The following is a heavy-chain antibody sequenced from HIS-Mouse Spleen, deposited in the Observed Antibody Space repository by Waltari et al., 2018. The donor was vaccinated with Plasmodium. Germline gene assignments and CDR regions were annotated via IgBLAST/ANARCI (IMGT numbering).Heavy chain of an antibody. J-gene: IGHJ4*02. CDR1: GGSISSSSYY. D-gene: IGHD1-7*01. Sequence: QLQLQESGPGLVKPSETLSLTCTVSGGSISSSSYYWGWIRQPPGKGLEWIGSIYYSGSTYYNPSLKSRVTISVDTSKNQFSLKLGSVTAADTAVYYWARDRITGTSYFDYWGQGTLVTVSS. CDR3: ARDRITGTSYFDY. CDR2: IYYSGST. V-gene: IGHV4-39*07.